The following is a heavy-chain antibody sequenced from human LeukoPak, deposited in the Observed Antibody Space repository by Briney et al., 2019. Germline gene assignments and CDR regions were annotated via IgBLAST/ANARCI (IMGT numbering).Heavy chain of an antibody. CDR2: ICGYNGNT. CDR3: ARQLGDRLLFDY. J-gene: IGHJ4*02. Sequence: ASVKVSCKASGYTFTTYNINWVRQAPGQGREWMGWICGYNGNTNYAQKLQGRVTMTSDMSTSTVYMELSSLRSEDPAVYYCARQLGDRLLFDYWGQGTLVTVSS. CDR1: GYTFTTYN. D-gene: IGHD2-21*01. V-gene: IGHV1-18*01.